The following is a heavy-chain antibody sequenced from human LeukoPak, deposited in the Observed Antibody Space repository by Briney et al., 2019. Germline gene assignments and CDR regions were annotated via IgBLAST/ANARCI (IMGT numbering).Heavy chain of an antibody. J-gene: IGHJ6*03. CDR2: NSSGGST. CDR3: ARGYYYYYMDF. CDR1: GFTLSSNY. Sequence: PGGSLRLSCAASGFTLSSNYMSWVRHAPRKGLEWVSVNSSGGSTYYADSVKGRITISRDNSKNTLYLKMNSLRDEDAAVYYCARGYYYYYMDFWGKGTTVTIS. V-gene: IGHV3-53*01.